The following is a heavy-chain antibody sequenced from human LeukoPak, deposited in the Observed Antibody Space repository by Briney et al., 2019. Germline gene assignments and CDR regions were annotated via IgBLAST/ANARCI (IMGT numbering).Heavy chain of an antibody. CDR3: AKDQGYSYGPGDY. V-gene: IGHV3-30*18. CDR1: GFTFSGYG. Sequence: GGSLRLSRAASGFTFSGYGMHWVRQAPGKGLEWVAVISYDGSNKYYADSVKGRFTISRDNSKNTLYLQMNSLRAEDTAVYYCAKDQGYSYGPGDYWGQGTLVTVSS. CDR2: ISYDGSNK. D-gene: IGHD5-18*01. J-gene: IGHJ4*02.